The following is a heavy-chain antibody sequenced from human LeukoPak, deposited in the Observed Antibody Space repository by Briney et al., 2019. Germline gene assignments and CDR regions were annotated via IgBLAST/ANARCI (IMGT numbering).Heavy chain of an antibody. CDR2: INPNSGGT. CDR3: ASGHRITIFGVVTHQDFQH. D-gene: IGHD3-3*01. J-gene: IGHJ1*01. V-gene: IGHV1-2*02. CDR1: GYTFTGYY. Sequence: ASVKVSCKASGYTFTGYYMHWVRQAPGQGLEWMGWINPNSGGTNYAQKFQGRVTMTRDTSISTAYMELSRLRSDDTAVYYCASGHRITIFGVVTHQDFQHWGQGTLVTVSS.